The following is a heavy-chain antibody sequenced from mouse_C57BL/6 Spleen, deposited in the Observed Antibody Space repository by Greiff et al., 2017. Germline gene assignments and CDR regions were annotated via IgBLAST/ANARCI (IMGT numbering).Heavy chain of an antibody. Sequence: VQRVESGPGLVQPSQSLSITCTVSGFSLTSYGVHWVRQSPGKGLEWLGVIWSGGSTDYTAAFISRLSISKDNSKSQVFFKMNSLQADDTAIYYCARSLYGTSWFAYWGQGTLVTVSA. CDR3: ARSLYGTSWFAY. J-gene: IGHJ3*01. D-gene: IGHD2-1*01. V-gene: IGHV2-2*01. CDR1: GFSLTSYG. CDR2: IWSGGST.